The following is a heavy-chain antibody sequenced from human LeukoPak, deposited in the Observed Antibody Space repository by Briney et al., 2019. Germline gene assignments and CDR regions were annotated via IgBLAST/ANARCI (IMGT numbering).Heavy chain of an antibody. V-gene: IGHV3-30*18. Sequence: PGRSQSLFCAASGFTFSNYGMHWVRQVPGKGLEWVALISYDGSNKYYPDSVKGRFTISRDNSKNTLYLQMNSLRAEDTAVYYCAKSPPNTMFSPPDYSGQETLVTVSS. CDR1: GFTFSNYG. CDR2: ISYDGSNK. D-gene: IGHD3-9*01. J-gene: IGHJ4*02. CDR3: AKSPPNTMFSPPDY.